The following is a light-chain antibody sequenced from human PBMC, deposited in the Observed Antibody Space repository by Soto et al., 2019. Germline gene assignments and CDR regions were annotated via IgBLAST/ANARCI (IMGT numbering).Light chain of an antibody. CDR1: QSVSSY. CDR2: DAS. Sequence: EIVLTQSPATLSLSPGETATLFCRASQSVSSYLAWYQQKPGQAPRLLIYDASNRATGIPARFRGSGSGTDFTFTISSLEPEDFAVYYCQQRSNWPPLTFGGGTKVEI. CDR3: QQRSNWPPLT. J-gene: IGKJ4*01. V-gene: IGKV3-11*01.